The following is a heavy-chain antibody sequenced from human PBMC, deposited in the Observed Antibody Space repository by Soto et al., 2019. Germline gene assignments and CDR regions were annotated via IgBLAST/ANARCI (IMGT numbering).Heavy chain of an antibody. Sequence: ASVKVSCKASGYTFTSYDINWVRQATGQGLEWMGWMNPNSGNTGYAQKFQGRVTMTRNTSISTAYMELSSLRSEDTAVYYCARVTGVLRYFDFMAVWGKGTTVTVSS. D-gene: IGHD3-9*01. CDR3: ARVTGVLRYFDFMAV. J-gene: IGHJ6*03. CDR2: MNPNSGNT. V-gene: IGHV1-8*01. CDR1: GYTFTSYD.